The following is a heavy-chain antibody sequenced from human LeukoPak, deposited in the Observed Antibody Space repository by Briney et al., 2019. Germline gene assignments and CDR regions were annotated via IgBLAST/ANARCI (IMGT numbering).Heavy chain of an antibody. CDR3: ARGYYYGSETYWHTNWFDP. D-gene: IGHD3-10*01. CDR1: GGTFSNYV. J-gene: IGHJ5*02. V-gene: IGHV1-69*05. Sequence: ASVKVSCKASGGTFSNYVISWVRQAPGQGLEWMGGIIPMFGTANYAQKFQGRVKITTDESTSTGYIEMSSLRSEDTAVYYCARGYYYGSETYWHTNWFDPWGQGTPVTVSS. CDR2: IIPMFGTA.